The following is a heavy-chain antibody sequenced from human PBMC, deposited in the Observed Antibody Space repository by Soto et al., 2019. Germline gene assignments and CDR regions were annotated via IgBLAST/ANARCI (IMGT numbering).Heavy chain of an antibody. Sequence: SETLSLTCTVSGGSISSYYWSWIRQPPGKGLEWIGYIYYSGSTNYNPSLKSRVTISVDTSKNQFSLKLSSVTAADTAVYYCARAQGGYGDYDNWFDPWGQGTLVTVS. CDR1: GGSISSYY. CDR2: IYYSGST. J-gene: IGHJ5*02. D-gene: IGHD4-17*01. CDR3: ARAQGGYGDYDNWFDP. V-gene: IGHV4-59*01.